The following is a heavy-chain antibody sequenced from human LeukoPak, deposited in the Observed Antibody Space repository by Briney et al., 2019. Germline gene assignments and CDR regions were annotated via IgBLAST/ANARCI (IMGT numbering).Heavy chain of an antibody. J-gene: IGHJ4*02. V-gene: IGHV4-34*01. CDR3: ARQLLWFGETEYYFDY. CDR1: GGSFSGYY. D-gene: IGHD3-10*01. CDR2: INHSGST. Sequence: PSETLSLTCAVYGGSFSGYYWSWIHQPPGKGLEWIGEINHSGSTNYNPSLKSRVTISVDTSKNQFSLKLSSVTAADTAVYYCARQLLWFGETEYYFDYWGQGTLVTVSS.